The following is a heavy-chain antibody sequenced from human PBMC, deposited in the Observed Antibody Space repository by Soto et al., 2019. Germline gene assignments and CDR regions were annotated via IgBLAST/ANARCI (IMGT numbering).Heavy chain of an antibody. J-gene: IGHJ6*02. CDR2: ISAYNGNT. CDR3: ARDGFEYSSSSGYHYYGMDV. Sequence: QVQLVQSGAEVKKPGASVKVSCKASGYTFTSYGISWVRQAPGQGLEWMGWISAYNGNTNYAQKLQGRVTMTTDTSTSTAYMELRSLRSYDTAVYYCARDGFEYSSSSGYHYYGMDVWGQGTTVTVSS. V-gene: IGHV1-18*01. D-gene: IGHD6-6*01. CDR1: GYTFTSYG.